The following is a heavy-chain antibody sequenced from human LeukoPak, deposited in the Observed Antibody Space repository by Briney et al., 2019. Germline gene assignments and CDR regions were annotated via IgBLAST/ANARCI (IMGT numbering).Heavy chain of an antibody. CDR2: IYTSGST. CDR3: ARVGQVQWLAN. J-gene: IGHJ4*02. Sequence: PSETLSLTCTVSGGSISSGSHYWSWIRQPAGKGLEWIGRIYTSGSTNYNPSLKSRVTISIDTSKNQFSLRLSSVTAADTAVYYCARVGQVQWLANWGQGTLVTVSS. CDR1: GGSISSGSHY. V-gene: IGHV4-61*02. D-gene: IGHD6-19*01.